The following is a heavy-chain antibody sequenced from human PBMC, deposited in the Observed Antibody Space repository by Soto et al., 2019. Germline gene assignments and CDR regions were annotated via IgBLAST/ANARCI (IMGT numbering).Heavy chain of an antibody. CDR3: ASRAYSSSWDYYGYYGMDV. V-gene: IGHV1-8*01. Sequence: QVQLVQSGAEVKKPGASVKVSCKASGYTFTSYDINWVRQATGQGLEWMGWMNPNSGNPGYAQKFQGRVTMTRNTSVSTAHRELSSLRSEDRAVYYLASRAYSSSWDYYGYYGMDVWGKGTTVTVSS. CDR1: GYTFTSYD. J-gene: IGHJ6*04. CDR2: MNPNSGNP. D-gene: IGHD6-13*01.